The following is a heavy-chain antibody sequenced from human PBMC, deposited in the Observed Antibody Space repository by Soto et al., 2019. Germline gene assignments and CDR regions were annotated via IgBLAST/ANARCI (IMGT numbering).Heavy chain of an antibody. CDR3: ASTSPYSSSWYYDY. CDR2: ISAYNGNT. Sequence: ASVKVSCKASGYTFTSYGISWLRQAPGQGLEWMGWISAYNGNTNYAQKLQGRVTMTTDASTSTAYMELRSLRSDDTAVYYCASTSPYSSSWYYDYWGQGTLVTVSS. CDR1: GYTFTSYG. D-gene: IGHD6-13*01. V-gene: IGHV1-18*01. J-gene: IGHJ4*02.